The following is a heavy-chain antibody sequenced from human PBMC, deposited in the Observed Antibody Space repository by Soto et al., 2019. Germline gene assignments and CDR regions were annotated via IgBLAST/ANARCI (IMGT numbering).Heavy chain of an antibody. Sequence: QVQLVQSGAEVKKPGASVKVSCKASGYTFTSYAISWMRQAPGQGPEWMGWISAYNGKTNYAQKVQGRVTLTTDTSTTTAYMELRSLRSDDPAVYSCARYSYSSSPDYYYGMDVWGQGTTVTVSS. CDR2: ISAYNGKT. D-gene: IGHD6-6*01. CDR1: GYTFTSYA. J-gene: IGHJ6*02. CDR3: ARYSYSSSPDYYYGMDV. V-gene: IGHV1-18*01.